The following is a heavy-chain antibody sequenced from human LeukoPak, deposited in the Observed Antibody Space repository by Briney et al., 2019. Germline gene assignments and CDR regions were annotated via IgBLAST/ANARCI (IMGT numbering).Heavy chain of an antibody. D-gene: IGHD3-10*01. CDR2: IYPRGST. CDR3: ARDRDYYKSGSHASTLDY. V-gene: IGHV4-30-2*01. Sequence: SETLSLTCAVSGGSISSGSYSWSWIRQPPGKGLEWIGYIYPRGSTYYNPSLKSRVTMSLDRSANQFSLNLSSVTAADTAVYYCARDRDYYKSGSHASTLDYWGQGSLVTVSS. CDR1: GGSISSGSYS. J-gene: IGHJ4*02.